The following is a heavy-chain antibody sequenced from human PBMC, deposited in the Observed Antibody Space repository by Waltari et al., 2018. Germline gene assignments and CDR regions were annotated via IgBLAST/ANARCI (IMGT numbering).Heavy chain of an antibody. CDR2: IYYSGST. J-gene: IGHJ4*02. CDR3: ARGAGAVAGHTYFDY. Sequence: QVQLQESGPGLVTPSETLSLTCTVSGGSVNRASYYWTWIRQPPGKGLEWIAYIYYSGSTNYNPSLKSRVTISVDTSKNQFSLNLYSVTAADTAVYYCARGAGAVAGHTYFDYWGQGTLVTVSS. D-gene: IGHD6-19*01. CDR1: GGSVNRASYY. V-gene: IGHV4-61*01.